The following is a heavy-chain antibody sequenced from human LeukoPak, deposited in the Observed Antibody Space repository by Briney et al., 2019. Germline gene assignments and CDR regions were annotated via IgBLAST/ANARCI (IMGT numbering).Heavy chain of an antibody. CDR3: ARASHYYDSSGYYVDAFDI. J-gene: IGHJ3*02. CDR2: IYTSGST. CDR1: GGSISSGSYY. Sequence: SQTLSLTCTVSGGSISSGSYYWSWIRQPAGKGLEWIGRIYTSGSTNYNPSPKSRVTISVDTSKNQFSLKLSSVTAADTAVYYCARASHYYDSSGYYVDAFDIWGQGTMVTVSS. D-gene: IGHD3-22*01. V-gene: IGHV4-61*02.